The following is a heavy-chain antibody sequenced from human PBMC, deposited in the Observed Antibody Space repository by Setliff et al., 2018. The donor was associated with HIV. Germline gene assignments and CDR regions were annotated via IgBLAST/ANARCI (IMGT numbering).Heavy chain of an antibody. V-gene: IGHV3-11*04. CDR2: ISSSGSTI. Sequence: GGSLRLSCAASGFTFSDYYMNWVRQAPGKGLEWVSYISSSGSTIYYADSVKGRFTISRDNAKNSLYLQMNSLRAEDTAVYYCARDDSNYRQHGMDVWGQGTTVTVSS. J-gene: IGHJ6*02. CDR1: GFTFSDYY. CDR3: ARDDSNYRQHGMDV. D-gene: IGHD4-4*01.